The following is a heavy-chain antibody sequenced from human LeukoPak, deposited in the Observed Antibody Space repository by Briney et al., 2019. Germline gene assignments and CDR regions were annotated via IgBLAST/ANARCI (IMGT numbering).Heavy chain of an antibody. CDR2: ISAYNGNT. V-gene: IGHV1-18*01. D-gene: IGHD4-17*01. CDR1: GYTFTSYG. Sequence: ASVKVSCKASGYTFTSYGISWVRQAPGQGLEWMGWISAYNGNTNYAQKLQGRVTMTTDTSTSTAYMELRSLRSDDTAVYYCARDLGEVDDGDYADYWGQGTLVTVSS. CDR3: ARDLGEVDDGDYADY. J-gene: IGHJ4*02.